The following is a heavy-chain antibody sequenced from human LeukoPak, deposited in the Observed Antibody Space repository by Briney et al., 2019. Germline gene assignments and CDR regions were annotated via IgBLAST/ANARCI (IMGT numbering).Heavy chain of an antibody. CDR3: VGDNSRWQSLGVIY. V-gene: IGHV3-48*01. D-gene: IGHD1-26*01. CDR1: GFTFNNYN. Sequence: GSLRLYWAASGFTFNNYNMHRVRQAPGQGLECISYINADSSTIQYADSVRGRFTTSRHNDMNSLYLQMNSLRAGDKHVYYCVGDNSRWQSLGVIYWGQGSLVTVSS. CDR2: INADSSTI. J-gene: IGHJ4*02.